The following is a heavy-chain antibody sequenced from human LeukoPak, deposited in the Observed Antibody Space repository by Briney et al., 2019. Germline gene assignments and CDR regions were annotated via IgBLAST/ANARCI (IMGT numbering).Heavy chain of an antibody. V-gene: IGHV1-18*01. J-gene: IGHJ3*02. CDR3: ARSGFRRYYYDSSGYFITTSDAFDI. CDR1: GYTFTSYG. Sequence: ASVKVSCKASGYTFTSYGISWVRQAPGQGLEWMGWISAYNGNTNYAQKFQGRVTMTRNTSISTAYMELSSLRSEDTAVYYCARSGFRRYYYDSSGYFITTSDAFDIWGQGTMVTVSS. D-gene: IGHD3-22*01. CDR2: ISAYNGNT.